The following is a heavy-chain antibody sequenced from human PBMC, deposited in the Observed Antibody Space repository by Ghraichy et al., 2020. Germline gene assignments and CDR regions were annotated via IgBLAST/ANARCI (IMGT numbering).Heavy chain of an antibody. CDR2: IKQDGSEK. Sequence: GGSLRLSCAASGFPFSGYWMTWVRQAPGKGLEGVASIKQDGSEKKYVDSVKGRFTISRDNAKNSLYLQMNSLRVEDTAVYYCAKNIVVAGKILYYYYGMDVWGQGSTVTVSS. CDR3: AKNIVVAGKILYYYYGMDV. D-gene: IGHD6-19*01. CDR1: GFPFSGYW. J-gene: IGHJ6*02. V-gene: IGHV3-7*01.